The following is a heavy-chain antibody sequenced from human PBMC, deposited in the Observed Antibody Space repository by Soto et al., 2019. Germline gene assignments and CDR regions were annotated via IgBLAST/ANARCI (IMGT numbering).Heavy chain of an antibody. CDR2: IYYSGST. J-gene: IGHJ4*02. Sequence: QVQLQESGPGLVKPSQTLSLTCTVSGGSISSDAYYWSWIRQHPGKGLEWIGYIYYSGSTFYNPSLKSRVTISVDTSKNQFSLKLSSVTAADTAMYYCARERDGAPADSWGQGTLVTVSS. V-gene: IGHV4-31*03. CDR3: ARERDGAPADS. D-gene: IGHD3-16*01. CDR1: GGSISSDAYY.